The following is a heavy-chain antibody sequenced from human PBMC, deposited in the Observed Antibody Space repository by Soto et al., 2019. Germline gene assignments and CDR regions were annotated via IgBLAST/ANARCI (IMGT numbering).Heavy chain of an antibody. V-gene: IGHV1-2*02. Sequence: QVLLVQSGAEVKEPGASVKVSCKTYGYTFSNYFRHWVRQAPGQGPECMGLVNPKRGGTEYAQKFQGRGTMPRDTSTNKVYLDLRRLSSDDTAIYYCARDSGIPGRFGYFYIWGRGTLVTVSS. J-gene: IGHJ2*01. CDR2: VNPKRGGT. CDR1: GYTFSNYF. CDR3: ARDSGIPGRFGYFYI. D-gene: IGHD3-3*01.